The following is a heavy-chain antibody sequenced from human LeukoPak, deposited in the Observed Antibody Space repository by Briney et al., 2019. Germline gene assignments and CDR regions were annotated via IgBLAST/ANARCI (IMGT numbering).Heavy chain of an antibody. CDR3: ARGDGRGRSDGAT. Sequence: PGGSLRLSRGASGFSFSNHWMGWVRQAPENGLEWVAIMNQHGNDKYHLDSVKGRFTISRDNAKNTLYLQMNSLRVEDTAVYYCARGDGRGRSDGATWGPGTLVTVSS. CDR2: MNQHGNDK. V-gene: IGHV3-7*01. D-gene: IGHD5-18*01. CDR1: GFSFSNHW. J-gene: IGHJ4*02.